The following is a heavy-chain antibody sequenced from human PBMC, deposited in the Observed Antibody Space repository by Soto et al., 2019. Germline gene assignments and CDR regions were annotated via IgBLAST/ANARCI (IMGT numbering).Heavy chain of an antibody. V-gene: IGHV4-4*02. CDR3: ARVRGNQLLGWFDP. CDR2: IHHDGST. D-gene: IGHD2-2*01. Sequence: PSETLSLTCAVSGGSISSTTWWSWVRQPPGKGLEWIGEIHHDGSTNYNPSLKSRVIISVDKSKNQFSLKLSSVTAADTAVYYCARVRGNQLLGWFDPWGQGTLVTVSS. J-gene: IGHJ5*02. CDR1: GGSISSTTW.